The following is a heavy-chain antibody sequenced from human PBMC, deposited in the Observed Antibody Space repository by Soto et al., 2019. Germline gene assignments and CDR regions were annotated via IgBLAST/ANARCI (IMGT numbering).Heavy chain of an antibody. Sequence: PRGSLKISCKGSGYSFTSYWIGWVRQMPGKGLEWMGRIDPSDSYTNYSPSFQGHVTISADKSISTAYLQWSSPKASDTAMYYCASHISRDAFDIWGQGTMVTVSS. CDR3: ASHISRDAFDI. CDR1: GYSFTSYW. J-gene: IGHJ3*02. V-gene: IGHV5-10-1*01. CDR2: IDPSDSYT.